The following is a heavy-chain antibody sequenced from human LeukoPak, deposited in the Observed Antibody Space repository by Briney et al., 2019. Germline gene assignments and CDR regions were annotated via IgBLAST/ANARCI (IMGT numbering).Heavy chain of an antibody. CDR1: GGSIISSSYY. CDR2: IYTTGIT. CDR3: ARDKSSSPYNWFDP. D-gene: IGHD6-13*01. Sequence: SETLSLTCSVSGGSIISSSYYWGWIRQPAGKGLEWIGRIYTTGITDYNPSLKSRVTMSVHTSKNQFSLELNSVTAADTAVYYCARDKSSSPYNWFDPWGQGTLVTVSS. J-gene: IGHJ5*02. V-gene: IGHV4-61*02.